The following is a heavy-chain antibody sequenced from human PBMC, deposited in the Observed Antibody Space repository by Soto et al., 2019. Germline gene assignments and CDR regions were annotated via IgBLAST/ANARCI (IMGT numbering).Heavy chain of an antibody. CDR2: INSDGSST. J-gene: IGHJ5*02. D-gene: IGHD3-3*01. Sequence: EVQLVESGGGLVQPGGSLRLSCAASGFTFSSYWMHWVRQAPGKGLVWVSRINSDGSSTSYADSVKGRFTISRDNAKNTLYLQMNSLRAEDTAVYYCARANRITIFGVVTEGVDPWGQGTLVTVSS. CDR3: ARANRITIFGVVTEGVDP. CDR1: GFTFSSYW. V-gene: IGHV3-74*01.